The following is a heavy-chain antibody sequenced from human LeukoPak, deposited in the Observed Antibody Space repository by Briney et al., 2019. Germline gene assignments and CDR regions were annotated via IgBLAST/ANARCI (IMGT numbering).Heavy chain of an antibody. V-gene: IGHV3-23*01. CDR1: GFTFSSYA. D-gene: IGHD2-15*01. CDR3: AKDRRCSGGSCYLNWFDP. J-gene: IGHJ5*02. Sequence: GGSLRLSCAASGFTFSSYAMSWVRQAPGKGLEWVSAISGSGGSTYYADSVKGRFTISRDNSKNTLYLQMNRLRAEDTAVYYCAKDRRCSGGSCYLNWFDPWGQGTLVTVSS. CDR2: ISGSGGST.